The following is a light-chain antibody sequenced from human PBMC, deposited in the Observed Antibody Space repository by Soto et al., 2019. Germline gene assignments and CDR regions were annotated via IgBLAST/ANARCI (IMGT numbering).Light chain of an antibody. V-gene: IGKV1-39*01. CDR1: QTVNTY. Sequence: DIQMTQSPSSLSASIGDRVTITFRASQTVNTYLHWYQQKPGKAPKLLIYAASNLQSGVPSRFRGSGSGTNFTLSLNSLQPEDFATYYCQQGYSNPWTFGQGTKV. CDR2: AAS. CDR3: QQGYSNPWT. J-gene: IGKJ1*01.